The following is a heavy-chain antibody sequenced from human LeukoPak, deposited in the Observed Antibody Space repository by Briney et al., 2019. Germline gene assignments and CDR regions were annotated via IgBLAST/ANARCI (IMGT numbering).Heavy chain of an antibody. CDR2: ISSSGSTI. CDR1: GFTFSDYY. Sequence: GGSLRLSCAASGFTFSDYYMSWIRQAPGKGREWVSYISSSGSTIYYADSVKGRFTISRDNAKNSLYLQMNSLRAEDTAVYYCARDRDVDTAMVLFDPWGQGTLVTVSS. CDR3: ARDRDVDTAMVLFDP. V-gene: IGHV3-11*01. J-gene: IGHJ5*02. D-gene: IGHD5-18*01.